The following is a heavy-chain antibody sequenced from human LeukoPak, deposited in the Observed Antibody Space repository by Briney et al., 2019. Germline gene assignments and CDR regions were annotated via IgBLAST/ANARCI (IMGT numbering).Heavy chain of an antibody. CDR1: GYSFTSYW. D-gene: IGHD1-26*01. CDR2: IYPGDSDT. Sequence: GESLKISCKGSGYSFTSYWIGWVRQMPGKGLEWMGIIYPGDSDTRYSPSFQGQVTISADKSISTAYLQWSSLKASDTAMYYCARHGGVEPYYYYMDVWGKGTTVTVSS. CDR3: ARHGGVEPYYYYMDV. V-gene: IGHV5-51*01. J-gene: IGHJ6*03.